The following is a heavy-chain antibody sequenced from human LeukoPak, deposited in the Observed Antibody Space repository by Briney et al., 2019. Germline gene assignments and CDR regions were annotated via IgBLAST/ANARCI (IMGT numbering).Heavy chain of an antibody. D-gene: IGHD2/OR15-2a*01. V-gene: IGHV4-4*02. CDR3: ARPNTSTYLRGGFDI. CDR1: GGSISSSNW. CDR2: IYHSGST. J-gene: IGHJ3*02. Sequence: SGTLSLTCAVSGGSISSSNWWSWVRQPPGKGLEWIGEIYHSGSTYYNPSLKSRVTISVDTSRNQFSLKLSSVTAADTAVYYCARPNTSTYLRGGFDIWGQGTMVTVSS.